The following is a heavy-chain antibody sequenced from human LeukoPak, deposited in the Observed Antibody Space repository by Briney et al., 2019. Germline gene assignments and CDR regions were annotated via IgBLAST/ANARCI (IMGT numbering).Heavy chain of an antibody. CDR2: IYTSGST. J-gene: IGHJ4*02. V-gene: IGHV4-4*07. D-gene: IGHD6-13*01. CDR3: ARDGVENSSWYPLDS. CDR1: GASISSYY. Sequence: SEALSLTCTVSGASISSYYWSWVRQPAGKGLEWIGRIYTSGSTNYKPSLKSRVTMSVDTSKNQFSLKLTSVTAADTAVYYCARDGVENSSWYPLDSWGPGTLVTVSS.